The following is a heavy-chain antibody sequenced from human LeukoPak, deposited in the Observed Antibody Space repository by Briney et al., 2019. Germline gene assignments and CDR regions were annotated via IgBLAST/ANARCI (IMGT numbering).Heavy chain of an antibody. Sequence: ASVKVSCKASGYTFTSYGINWVRQAPGQGLEWMGWISAYNGNTNYAQKLQGRVTMTTDTSTTTAYMELRSLRSDDTAVYYCARGSATVVMRGGFDYWGQGTLVTVSS. J-gene: IGHJ4*02. V-gene: IGHV1-18*01. CDR1: GYTFTSYG. CDR3: ARGSATVVMRGGFDY. CDR2: ISAYNGNT. D-gene: IGHD4-23*01.